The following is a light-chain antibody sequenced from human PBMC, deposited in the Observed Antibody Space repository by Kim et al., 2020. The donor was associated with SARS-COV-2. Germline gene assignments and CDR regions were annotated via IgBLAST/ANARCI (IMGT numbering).Light chain of an antibody. CDR2: GAS. J-gene: IGKJ1*01. CDR3: QQFGTSPRT. Sequence: SPGERAALSCRASHSFSTTFLALYQQKPGQAPRLLIYGASTRATGIPDRFSGSGSGTDFTLTISRLEPEDFAVYYCQQFGTSPRTFGQGTKVDIK. CDR1: HSFSTTF. V-gene: IGKV3-20*01.